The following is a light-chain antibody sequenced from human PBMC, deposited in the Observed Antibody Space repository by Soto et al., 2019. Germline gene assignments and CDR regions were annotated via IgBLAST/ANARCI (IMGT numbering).Light chain of an antibody. Sequence: SYDLAQPPSVSVAPGQTARITWGGNNIGSKSVHWYQQKPGQAPVLVVFDASDRPSGIPERFSGFNSGKTATLTISRVEAGDEADYYCQVWDSSSDHYVFGTGTKVTVL. J-gene: IGLJ1*01. V-gene: IGLV3-21*02. CDR3: QVWDSSSDHYV. CDR1: NIGSKS. CDR2: DAS.